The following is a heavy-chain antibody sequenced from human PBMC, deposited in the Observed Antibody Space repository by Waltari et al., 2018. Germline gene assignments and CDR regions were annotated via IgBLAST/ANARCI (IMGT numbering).Heavy chain of an antibody. J-gene: IGHJ4*02. CDR3: ATSNSGGRRGFDY. Sequence: QVQLEQSGAEVKKPGASMKVSCKVSGYALSELSMHWGRQAPGEGLEWMGGLNPEYGEIIYAQKFRGRVTMTEDTSTETVYMDLSSLRSEDTAVYYCATSNSGGRRGFDYWGQGTLVTVSS. CDR2: LNPEYGEI. V-gene: IGHV1-24*01. CDR1: GYALSELS. D-gene: IGHD2-15*01.